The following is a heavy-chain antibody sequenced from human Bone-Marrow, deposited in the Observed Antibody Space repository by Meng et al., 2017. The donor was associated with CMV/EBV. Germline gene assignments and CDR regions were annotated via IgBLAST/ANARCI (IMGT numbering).Heavy chain of an antibody. CDR3: ARDWDYYGMDV. D-gene: IGHD3-16*01. Sequence: GGSLRLSCAASGFTFSSYSMNWARQAPGKGLEWVSSISSSSSYVYYADSVKGRFTISRDNAKNSLYLQMNSLRAEDTAVYYCARDWDYYGMDVWGQGTTVTVSS. CDR1: GFTFSSYS. CDR2: ISSSSSYV. V-gene: IGHV3-21*01. J-gene: IGHJ6*02.